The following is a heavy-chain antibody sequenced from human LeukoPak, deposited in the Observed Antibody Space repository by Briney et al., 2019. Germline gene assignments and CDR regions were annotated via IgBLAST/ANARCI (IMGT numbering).Heavy chain of an antibody. J-gene: IGHJ5*02. CDR1: GFTFSSYD. CDR2: ISYGGGNK. Sequence: GGSLRLSCAASGFTFSSYDMHWVRQAPGKGLEWVAFISYGGGNKYYADSVKGRFTISRDNSKNTLYLQMNSLRAEDTAVYYCAKAHDFWSGYPNWFDPWGQGTLVTVSS. V-gene: IGHV3-30*18. D-gene: IGHD3-3*01. CDR3: AKAHDFWSGYPNWFDP.